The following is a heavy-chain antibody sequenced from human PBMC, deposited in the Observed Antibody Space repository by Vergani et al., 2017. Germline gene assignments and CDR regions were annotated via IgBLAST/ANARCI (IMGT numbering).Heavy chain of an antibody. CDR1: GYTFTSYY. Sequence: QVQLVQSGAEVKKPGASVKVSCKASGYTFTSYYMHWVRQAPGQWLEWMGIINPSGGSTSYAQKFQGRVTMTRDTSTSTVYMELSSLRSEDTAVYYCAREQGGRYYDFWSGYYPPDYWGQGTLVTVSS. CDR3: AREQGGRYYDFWSGYYPPDY. D-gene: IGHD3-3*01. V-gene: IGHV1-46*03. J-gene: IGHJ4*02. CDR2: INPSGGST.